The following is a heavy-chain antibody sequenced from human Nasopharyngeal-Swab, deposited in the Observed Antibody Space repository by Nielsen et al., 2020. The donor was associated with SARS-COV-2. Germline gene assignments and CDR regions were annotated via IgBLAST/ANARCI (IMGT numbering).Heavy chain of an antibody. CDR2: INPGGGSA. Sequence: ASVKVSCKASGYTFTRYYIHWVRQAPGQGLEWMGIINPGGGSARYSQNFQGRVTMTRETSTSTVYMEMSSLRSEDTAVYYCARGGDPREVVAATDCFDPWGQGTLVTVSS. CDR3: ARGGDPREVVAATDCFDP. J-gene: IGHJ5*02. V-gene: IGHV1-46*01. D-gene: IGHD2-15*01. CDR1: GYTFTRYY.